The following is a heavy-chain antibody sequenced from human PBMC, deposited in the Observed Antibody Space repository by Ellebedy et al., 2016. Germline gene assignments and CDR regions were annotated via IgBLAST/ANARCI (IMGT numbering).Heavy chain of an antibody. V-gene: IGHV3-7*01. J-gene: IGHJ4*02. CDR1: GFSFRNSW. CDR2: IKQDGSQK. CDR3: AGGSGWLCDQ. Sequence: GGSLRLSCAGSGFSFRNSWMTWVRQVPGKGLEWVASIKQDGSQKDYVDSVKGRFTISRDNAKNSLYLQMNSLRAEDTAVYYCAGGSGWLCDQWGQGTLVTVSS. D-gene: IGHD6-19*01.